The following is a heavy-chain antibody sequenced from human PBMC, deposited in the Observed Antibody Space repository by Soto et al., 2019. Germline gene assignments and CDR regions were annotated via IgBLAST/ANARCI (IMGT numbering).Heavy chain of an antibody. Sequence: VDSLTISCKGSGYSFTNYWIIWVRQMPVKGLEWMGRIDPSDSYTNYSPSFQGHVTISADKSISTAYLQWSSLKASDTAMYYCARRGSVVLTTMTAGMDVWGKGTTVTASS. J-gene: IGHJ6*04. CDR2: IDPSDSYT. V-gene: IGHV5-10-1*01. CDR3: ARRGSVVLTTMTAGMDV. D-gene: IGHD3-22*01. CDR1: GYSFTNYW.